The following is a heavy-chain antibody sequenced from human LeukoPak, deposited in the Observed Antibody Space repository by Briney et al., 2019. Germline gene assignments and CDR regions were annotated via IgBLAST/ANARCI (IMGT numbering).Heavy chain of an antibody. Sequence: PGGSLRLSCAASGFTFSSYAMSWVRQAPGKGLEWVSAISGSGGTTYYADSVKGRFTISRDNSKNTLYLQMNSLRAEDTAIYYCAKDRLWGSYRHLDYWGQGTLVAVSS. D-gene: IGHD3-16*02. CDR2: ISGSGGTT. J-gene: IGHJ4*02. CDR3: AKDRLWGSYRHLDY. V-gene: IGHV3-23*01. CDR1: GFTFSSYA.